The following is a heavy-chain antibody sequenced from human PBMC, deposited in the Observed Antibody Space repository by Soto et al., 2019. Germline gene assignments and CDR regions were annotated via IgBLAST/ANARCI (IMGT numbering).Heavy chain of an antibody. CDR1: GFSFSSYA. CDR3: AKAAAYHGSASYFPFDD. V-gene: IGHV3-23*01. Sequence: EVQLLESGGGLVQPGGSLRLSCAASGFSFSSYAMSWVRQAPGKGLEWVSSISGSGANTYYVDSVKGRFTVSRDNSKNTQYLQMSSLRGEGTAVYKCAKAAAYHGSASYFPFDDWGLGTRVTVSS. J-gene: IGHJ4*02. CDR2: ISGSGANT. D-gene: IGHD3-10*01.